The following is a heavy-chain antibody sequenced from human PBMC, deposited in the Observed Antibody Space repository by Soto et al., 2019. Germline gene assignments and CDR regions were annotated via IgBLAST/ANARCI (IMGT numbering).Heavy chain of an antibody. CDR2: FYYSGST. CDR3: ARFSLYSYIKGRLDP. D-gene: IGHD5-18*01. CDR1: GGAINNYY. J-gene: IGHJ5*02. Sequence: PSETLSLTCSVSGGAINNYYWSLMRQTPGKGMEWIGYFYYSGSTDYNPSLKSRFTISIDTPKNLFYLNLSSVTASDTAVYYCARFSLYSYIKGRLDPWGPGTRVTLS. V-gene: IGHV4-59*01.